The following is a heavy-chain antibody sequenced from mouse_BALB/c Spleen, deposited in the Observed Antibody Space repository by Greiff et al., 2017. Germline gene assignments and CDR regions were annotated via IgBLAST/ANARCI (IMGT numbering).Heavy chain of an antibody. Sequence: EVKLVESGGGLVQPGGSLRLSCATSGFTFTDYYMSWVRQPPGKALEWLGFIRNKANGYTTEYSASVKGRFTISRDNSQSILYLQMNTLRAEDSATYYCARVGMITLDYWGQGTSVTVSS. CDR1: GFTFTDYY. J-gene: IGHJ4*01. CDR2: IRNKANGYTT. V-gene: IGHV7-3*02. D-gene: IGHD2-4*01. CDR3: ARVGMITLDY.